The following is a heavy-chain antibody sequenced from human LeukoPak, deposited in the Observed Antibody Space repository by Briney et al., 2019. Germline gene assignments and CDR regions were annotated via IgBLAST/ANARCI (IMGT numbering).Heavy chain of an antibody. CDR3: ARVHGDYVDY. V-gene: IGHV4-59*01. J-gene: IGHJ4*02. CDR2: IYYGGST. CDR1: GGAISSYF. D-gene: IGHD4-17*01. Sequence: SETLSLTCTVSGGAISSYFWSWIRQPPGKGLEWVGYIYYGGSTSYNPSLKSRVSISVDTSKNQFSLRLSSVTAADTAVYYCARVHGDYVDYWGQGTLVTVSS.